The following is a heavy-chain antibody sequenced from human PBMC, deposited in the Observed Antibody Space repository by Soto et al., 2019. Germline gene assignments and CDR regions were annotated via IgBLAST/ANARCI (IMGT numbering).Heavy chain of an antibody. J-gene: IGHJ3*02. V-gene: IGHV4-31*03. CDR2: IYYSGST. CDR3: ASEGVRGVDAFDI. D-gene: IGHD3-10*01. CDR1: GGSISSGGYY. Sequence: QVQLQESGPGLVKPSQTLSLTCTVSGGSISSGGYYWSWIRQHPGKGLEWIGYIYYSGSTYYNPSLKSRVTISVDTSKNQCSLKLSSVTAADTAVYYCASEGVRGVDAFDIWGQGTMVTVSS.